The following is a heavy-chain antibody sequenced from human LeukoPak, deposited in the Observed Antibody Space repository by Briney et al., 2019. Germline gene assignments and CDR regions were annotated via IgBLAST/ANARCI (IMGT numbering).Heavy chain of an antibody. CDR1: GYPFISYG. CDR3: ARDDFGGDYDFDY. D-gene: IGHD4-17*01. V-gene: IGHV1-18*01. CDR2: ISAYNGNT. J-gene: IGHJ4*02. Sequence: GASVKVSCKASGYPFISYGISWVRQAPGQGLEWMGWISAYNGNTNYAQKFQGRVTMTTDTSTSTAYMELRSLRSNDTAVYYCARDDFGGDYDFDYWGQGTLVTVS.